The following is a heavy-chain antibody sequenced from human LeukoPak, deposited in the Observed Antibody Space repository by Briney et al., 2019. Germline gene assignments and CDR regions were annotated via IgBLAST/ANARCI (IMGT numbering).Heavy chain of an antibody. CDR2: ISGSGGST. V-gene: IGHV3-23*01. D-gene: IGHD2-2*01. J-gene: IGHJ4*02. Sequence: PGGSLRLSCAASGFTFTTYWMGWVRQAPGKGLEWVSAISGSGGSTYYADSVKGRFTISRDNPKNTLYLQMNSLKAEDTAVYYCAKDGGPNYCSSTSCYQYYFDYWGQGTLVTVSS. CDR1: GFTFTTYW. CDR3: AKDGGPNYCSSTSCYQYYFDY.